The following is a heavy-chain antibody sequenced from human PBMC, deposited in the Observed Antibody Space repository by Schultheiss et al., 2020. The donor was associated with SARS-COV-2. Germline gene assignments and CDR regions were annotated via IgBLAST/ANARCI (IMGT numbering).Heavy chain of an antibody. CDR1: GFTFSSYG. CDR2: ISYDGSNK. CDR3: ARALDTGFDSSWYMAAYYYYYGMDV. D-gene: IGHD6-13*01. J-gene: IGHJ6*02. V-gene: IGHV3-30*03. Sequence: GGSLRLSCAASGFTFSSYGMHWVRQAPGKGLEWVAVISYDGSNKYYADSVKGRFTISRDNSKNTLYLQMNSLRAEDTAVYYCARALDTGFDSSWYMAAYYYYYGMDVWGQGTTVTVAS.